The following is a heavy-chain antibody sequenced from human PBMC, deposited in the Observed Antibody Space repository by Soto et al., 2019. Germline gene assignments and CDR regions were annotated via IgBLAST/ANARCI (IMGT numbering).Heavy chain of an antibody. CDR2: IYYSGST. D-gene: IGHD2-2*01. CDR3: ARLHGYCISTSCSGYYAMDV. V-gene: IGHV4-39*01. J-gene: IGHJ6*02. CDR1: SGSISSSSYT. Sequence: PSETLSLTCTVSSGSISSSSYTWGWIRQPPGKGLEWIGSIYYSGSTYYNPSLKSRVTVSVDTSKNRFSLKLSSVTAADTAVYYCARLHGYCISTSCSGYYAMDVWGQGTTVTVSS.